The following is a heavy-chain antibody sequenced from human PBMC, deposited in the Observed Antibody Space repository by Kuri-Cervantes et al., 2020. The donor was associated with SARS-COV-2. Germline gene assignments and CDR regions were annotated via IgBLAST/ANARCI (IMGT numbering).Heavy chain of an antibody. J-gene: IGHJ4*02. V-gene: IGHV4-30-4*08. CDR3: ARLPDILTGYYNQAGVDY. D-gene: IGHD3-9*01. CDR2: IYYSGST. CDR1: GGSISSGDYY. Sequence: SETLSLTCTVSGGSISSGDYYWSWIRQPPGKGLEWIGYIYYSGSTYYNPSLKSRVTISVDTSKNQFSLKLSSVTAADTAVYYCARLPDILTGYYNQAGVDYWGQGTLVTVSS.